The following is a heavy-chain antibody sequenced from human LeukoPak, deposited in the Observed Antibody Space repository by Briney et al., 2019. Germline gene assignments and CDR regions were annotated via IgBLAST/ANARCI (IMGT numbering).Heavy chain of an antibody. CDR3: ARDLDI. Sequence: GGSLRLSCAASGFTFNDYWMSWVRQAPGKGLEWVANIKQDGSDKYYVDSVKGRFTISRDNAKNSLYLQMNSLRVEDTAVYYCARDLDIWGQGTRVTVSS. J-gene: IGHJ3*02. CDR2: IKQDGSDK. V-gene: IGHV3-7*01. CDR1: GFTFNDYW.